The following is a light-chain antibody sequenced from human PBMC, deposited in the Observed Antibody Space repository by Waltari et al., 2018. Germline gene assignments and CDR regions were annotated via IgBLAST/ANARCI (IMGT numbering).Light chain of an antibody. J-gene: IGKJ2*01. CDR3: QQTYTVPGT. CDR1: QTINNY. V-gene: IGKV1-39*01. Sequence: DIQVTQFPSSLSASVGDRVTITCRTSQTINNYVNWYQQKPRKAPRLLIYDASNFLSGVPSTFSGSGAGTEFSLTISSLQPEDVATYYWQQTYTVPGTFGQGTKLEI. CDR2: DAS.